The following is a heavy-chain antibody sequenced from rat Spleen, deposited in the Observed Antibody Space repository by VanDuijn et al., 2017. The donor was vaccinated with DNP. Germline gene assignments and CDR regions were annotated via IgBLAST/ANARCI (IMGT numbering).Heavy chain of an antibody. CDR3: ARWPGYNPPYAMDA. CDR1: GYSITSCCR. D-gene: IGHD1-4*01. V-gene: IGHV3-3*01. Sequence: VQLQESGPGLVEPSQSLSLTCSVTGYSITSCCRWTWIRKFPGNKLEWMGSINSAGTTKYNPSLKSRISIPRDTSKNQLFLQVNSVTTEDTATYHCARWPGYNPPYAMDAWGQGTSVTVSS. CDR2: INSAGTT. J-gene: IGHJ4*01.